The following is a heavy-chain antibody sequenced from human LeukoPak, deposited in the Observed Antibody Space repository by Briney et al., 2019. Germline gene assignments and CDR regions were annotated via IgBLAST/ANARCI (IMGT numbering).Heavy chain of an antibody. CDR1: GGSISSRNW. CDR2: ICHSGST. V-gene: IGHV4-4*02. D-gene: IGHD2-15*01. J-gene: IGHJ4*02. CDR3: ARAYCSGGSCYLVDY. Sequence: SGTLSLTCAVSGGSISSRNWWSWLRQPPGKGLEWIGEICHSGSTNYNPSLKSRVTISVDKSKNQFSLKLSSVTAADTAVYYCARAYCSGGSCYLVDYWGQETLVTVSS.